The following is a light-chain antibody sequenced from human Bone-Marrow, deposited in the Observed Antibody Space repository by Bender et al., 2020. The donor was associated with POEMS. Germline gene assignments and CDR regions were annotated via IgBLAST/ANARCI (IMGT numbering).Light chain of an antibody. CDR3: QSSDSSGTYRV. V-gene: IGLV3-25*03. CDR2: KDT. CDR1: ALPKQY. Sequence: SFELTQPPSVSVSPGQTARITCSGDALPKQYAHWYRQQPGQAPVLVIRKDTERALGIPERFSGSSSGTTVTLTISGVQAEDAADYYCQSSDSSGTYRVVGGGTKLTVL. J-gene: IGLJ2*01.